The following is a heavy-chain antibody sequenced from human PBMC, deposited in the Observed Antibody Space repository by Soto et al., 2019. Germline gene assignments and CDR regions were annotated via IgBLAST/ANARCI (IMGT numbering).Heavy chain of an antibody. V-gene: IGHV3-23*01. CDR3: AKAGGAAGTVDYFDY. Sequence: GSLRLSCAASGFTFSSYAMSWVRQAPGKGLEWVSAISGSAGSTYYADSVKGRFTITRDNSKNTLYLQMSSLRAEDTAVYYCAKAGGAAGTVDYFDYWGQGTLVTVSS. CDR2: ISGSAGST. D-gene: IGHD6-13*01. J-gene: IGHJ4*02. CDR1: GFTFSSYA.